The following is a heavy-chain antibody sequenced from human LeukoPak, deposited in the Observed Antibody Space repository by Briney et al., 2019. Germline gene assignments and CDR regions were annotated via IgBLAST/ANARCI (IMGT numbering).Heavy chain of an antibody. CDR3: AKDVDPFGSGSYVEGFDY. CDR2: ISYDGSNK. Sequence: GSLRPSCAASGFTFSSYGMHWVRQAPGQGLEWGAVISYDGSNKYYADSVKGRFTISRDNSKNTLYLQMNSLRAEDTAVYYCAKDVDPFGSGSYVEGFDYWGQGTLVTVSS. D-gene: IGHD3-10*01. J-gene: IGHJ4*02. V-gene: IGHV3-30*18. CDR1: GFTFSSYG.